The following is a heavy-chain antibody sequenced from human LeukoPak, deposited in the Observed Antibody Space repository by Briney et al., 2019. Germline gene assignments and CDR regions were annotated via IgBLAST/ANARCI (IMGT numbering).Heavy chain of an antibody. CDR2: INHNGNVN. Sequence: GGSLRLSCAASGFTFSSYAMSWVRQAPGKGLEWVASINHNGNVNYYVDSVKGRFTISRDNAKNSLYLQMNSLRAEDTAVYYCANPRGDYWGQGTLVTVSS. CDR1: GFTFSSYA. V-gene: IGHV3-7*03. J-gene: IGHJ4*02. CDR3: ANPRGDY.